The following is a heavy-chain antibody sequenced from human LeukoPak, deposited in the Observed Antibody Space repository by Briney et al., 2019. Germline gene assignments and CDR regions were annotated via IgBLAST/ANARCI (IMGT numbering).Heavy chain of an antibody. J-gene: IGHJ4*02. V-gene: IGHV6-1*01. CDR3: VREDGRGGSCSSGFDY. D-gene: IGHD2-15*01. CDR2: TYYRSKWYN. Sequence: SQTLSLTCAISGDSVSSNSAAWNWIRQSPSRGLEWLGRTYYRSKWYNDYAVSVKSRITINPDTSKNQFSLQLNSVTPEDTAVYYCVREDGRGGSCSSGFDYWAQGTLVTVSS. CDR1: GDSVSSNSAA.